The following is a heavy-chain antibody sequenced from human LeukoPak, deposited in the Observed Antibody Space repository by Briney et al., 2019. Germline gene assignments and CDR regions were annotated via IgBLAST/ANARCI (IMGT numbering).Heavy chain of an antibody. CDR2: IYYSGST. CDR1: GGSISSYY. J-gene: IGHJ3*02. CDR3: ARVGYSYGYAFDI. Sequence: SDTLSLTCTVSGGSISSYYWSWIRQPPEKGLEWIGYIYYSGSTNYNPSLKSRVTISVDTSKNQFSLKLSSVTAADTAVYYCARVGYSYGYAFDIWGQGTMVTVSS. V-gene: IGHV4-59*07. D-gene: IGHD5-18*01.